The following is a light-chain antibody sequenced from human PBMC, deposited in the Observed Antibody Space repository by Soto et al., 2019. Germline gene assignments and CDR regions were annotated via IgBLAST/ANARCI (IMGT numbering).Light chain of an antibody. CDR1: SSDVGGYNY. Sequence: QSALTQPRSVSDSPGQSVTISCTGTSSDVGGYNYVSWYQQHPGKAPKVMIYDVSKRPSGVPDRFSGSKSGSTASLTISGLQAEDEADYYCCSYVGTFTWVFGGGTKLTVL. CDR2: DVS. V-gene: IGLV2-11*01. CDR3: CSYVGTFTWV. J-gene: IGLJ3*02.